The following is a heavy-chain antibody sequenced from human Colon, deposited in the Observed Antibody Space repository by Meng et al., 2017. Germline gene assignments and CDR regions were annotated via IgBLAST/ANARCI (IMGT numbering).Heavy chain of an antibody. V-gene: IGHV4-59*01. CDR1: GGSMSGSY. J-gene: IGHJ4*02. CDR2: FYDSEDT. D-gene: IGHD1-7*01. Sequence: SETLSLTCTVSGGSMSGSYWSWIRQPPGKGLEWIAYFYDSEDTSYNPSLKSRVTISLDMSRSQFSLRLSSVTAADTAIYYCARHPRVAPSQNYNFDYWGQGSLVTVSS. CDR3: ARHPRVAPSQNYNFDY.